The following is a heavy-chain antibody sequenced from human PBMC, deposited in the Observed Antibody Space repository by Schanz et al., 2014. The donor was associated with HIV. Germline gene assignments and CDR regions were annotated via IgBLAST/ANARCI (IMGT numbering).Heavy chain of an antibody. J-gene: IGHJ3*02. D-gene: IGHD6-13*01. CDR1: GFTFRSYG. Sequence: QVQLVESGGGVGQPGRSLRLSCTASGFTFRSYGMHWVRQAPGKGLEWVAVISYDGSSTYYADSVKGRFTISRDNSKNTLYLQMNSLRPEDTALYYCAKGTFLAADGHDAFDIWGQGTMVTVSS. CDR3: AKGTFLAADGHDAFDI. CDR2: ISYDGSST. V-gene: IGHV3-30*18.